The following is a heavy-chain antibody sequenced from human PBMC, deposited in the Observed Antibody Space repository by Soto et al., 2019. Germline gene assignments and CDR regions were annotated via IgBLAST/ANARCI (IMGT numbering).Heavy chain of an antibody. CDR1: EYRFNSYW. V-gene: IGHV5-51*01. CDR2: IYPGDSDT. CDR3: ARQGSTGAYCYYPMEV. Sequence: PGESRKISWNGSEYRFNSYWIGWVRQMPWKGLEWIGMIYPGDSDTTYSPSFEGQVTMSVDKSISTAYLQWSSLKASDSATYSCARQGSTGAYCYYPMEVWGQGTTVTISS. D-gene: IGHD2-21*02. J-gene: IGHJ6*02.